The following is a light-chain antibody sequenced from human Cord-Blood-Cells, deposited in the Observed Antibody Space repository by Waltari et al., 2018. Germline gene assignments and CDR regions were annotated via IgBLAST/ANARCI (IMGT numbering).Light chain of an antibody. CDR1: QSISSY. V-gene: IGKV1-39*01. CDR3: QQSYSTPRT. Sequence: DMQMTQSQSSLSASVGDRVTITCRASQSISSYLNWYQQKPGKAPQLLIYSASSLQSGVSSRFSGSGSGTDFTLTISSLQAEDFATYYCQQSYSTPRTFGQGTKVEIK. J-gene: IGKJ1*01. CDR2: SAS.